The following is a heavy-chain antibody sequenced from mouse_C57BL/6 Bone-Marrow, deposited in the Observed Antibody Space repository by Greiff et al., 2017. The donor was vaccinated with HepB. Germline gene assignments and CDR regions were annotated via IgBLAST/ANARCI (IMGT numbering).Heavy chain of an antibody. D-gene: IGHD1-1*01. V-gene: IGHV1-76*01. J-gene: IGHJ4*01. CDR3: ARNPLYYYGSSYGDAMDY. Sequence: VQLQQSGAELVRPGASVKLSCKASGYTFTDYYINWVKQRPGQGLEWIARIYPGSGNTYYNEKFKGKATLTAEKSSSTAYMQLSSLTSEDSAVYFCARNPLYYYGSSYGDAMDYWGQGTSVTVSS. CDR2: IYPGSGNT. CDR1: GYTFTDYY.